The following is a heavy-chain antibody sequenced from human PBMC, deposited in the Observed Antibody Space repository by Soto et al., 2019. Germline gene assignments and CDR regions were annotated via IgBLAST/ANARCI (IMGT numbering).Heavy chain of an antibody. D-gene: IGHD2-21*02. V-gene: IGHV1-69*01. CDR1: GGTFINHA. J-gene: IGHJ6*02. CDR3: ARDDATYCGGDCYRYFFYGLDV. Sequence: VQLVQSGAEVKQPGSSVKISCKASGGTFINHAFSWVRQAPGQGLEWMGGIIPMFGTADYSQKFQGRVTITADESTTTALMELSSLRSDDSAVYYCARDDATYCGGDCYRYFFYGLDVWGQGTTVTVSS. CDR2: IIPMFGTA.